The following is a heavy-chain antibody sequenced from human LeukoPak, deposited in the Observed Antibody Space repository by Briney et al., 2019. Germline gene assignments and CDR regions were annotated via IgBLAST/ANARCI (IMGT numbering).Heavy chain of an antibody. CDR1: GFTVSSNY. V-gene: IGHV3-66*01. CDR3: ARGSGYNYFFDY. Sequence: GGSLRLSCAASGFTVSSNYVSWVRQAPGKGLEWVSVIYSGGSTYYADSVKGRFTISRDNSKNTLYLQIHSLRAEDTAVYYCARGSGYNYFFDYWGQGTLVTVSS. D-gene: IGHD5-24*01. CDR2: IYSGGST. J-gene: IGHJ4*02.